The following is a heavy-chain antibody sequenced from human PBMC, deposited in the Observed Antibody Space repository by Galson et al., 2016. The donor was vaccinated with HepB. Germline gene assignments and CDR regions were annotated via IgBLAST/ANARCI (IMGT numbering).Heavy chain of an antibody. D-gene: IGHD4-23*01. J-gene: IGHJ3*02. CDR2: TYYRSKWYN. CDR1: GDSVSGNQIA. Sequence: CAISGDSVSGNQIAWNWIRQSPSRGLEWLGRTYYRSKWYNDYAVSVKSRITINSDTSKNQFSLQLNSVTPEDTAVYYCARDPGNDAFDIWGQGTMVTVSS. V-gene: IGHV6-1*01. CDR3: ARDPGNDAFDI.